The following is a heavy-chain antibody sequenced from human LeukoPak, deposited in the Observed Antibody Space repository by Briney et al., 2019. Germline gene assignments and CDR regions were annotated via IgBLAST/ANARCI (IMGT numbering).Heavy chain of an antibody. J-gene: IGHJ6*02. CDR2: TYYRSKWYY. CDR3: SLARSEYHYGMDV. CDR1: GDSVSSISVA. Sequence: SQTLSLTCAISGDSVSSISVAWNWIRQSPSRGLEWLGRTYYRSKWYYEYAVSVKGRINISPDTSKKQFSLQLTSVTPEDTAVYYCSLARSEYHYGMDVWGQGTTVTVSS. V-gene: IGHV6-1*01.